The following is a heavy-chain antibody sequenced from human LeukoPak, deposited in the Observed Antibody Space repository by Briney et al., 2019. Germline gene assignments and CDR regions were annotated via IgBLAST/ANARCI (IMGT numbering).Heavy chain of an antibody. Sequence: SETLSLTCIVSGDSVSSGYYYGSWIRQPPGKGLEWIGNIYYSGRTNYNPSLKSRVTISVDTSKNQFSLKLSSVTAADTAVYYCARDYSGGYDSSGYLYYLDYWGQGFLVTVSS. J-gene: IGHJ4*02. D-gene: IGHD3-22*01. CDR2: IYYSGRT. V-gene: IGHV4-61*01. CDR1: GDSVSSGYYY. CDR3: ARDYSGGYDSSGYLYYLDY.